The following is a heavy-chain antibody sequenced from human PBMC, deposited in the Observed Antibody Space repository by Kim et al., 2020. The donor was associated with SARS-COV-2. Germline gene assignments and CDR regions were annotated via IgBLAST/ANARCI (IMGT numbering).Heavy chain of an antibody. CDR3: VRKVQSDY. CDR1: GFIFSNYD. Sequence: GGSLRLSCAASGFIFSNYDMNWVRQVPGKGLEWVATIDTRGAYTYYADSVKGRFTISRDNSKSTVFLQINSLRVDDTALYYCVRKVQSDYWGQGTLVTVS. CDR2: IDTRGAYT. V-gene: IGHV3-23*01. J-gene: IGHJ4*02.